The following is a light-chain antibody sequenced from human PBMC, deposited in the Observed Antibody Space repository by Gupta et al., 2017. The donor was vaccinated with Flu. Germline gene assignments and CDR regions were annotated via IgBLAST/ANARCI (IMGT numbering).Light chain of an antibody. Sequence: SYELTQAPSLSVSPGQTASISCSGDGVGNHFASWYQQKPGQSPVLVIYDDKKRPSGIPERFSGSNSGDTATLTISETQAMDEADYYCQAWDSNTVVFGGDQADRP. V-gene: IGLV3-1*01. CDR2: DDK. CDR1: GVGNHF. J-gene: IGLJ2*01. CDR3: QAWDSNTVV.